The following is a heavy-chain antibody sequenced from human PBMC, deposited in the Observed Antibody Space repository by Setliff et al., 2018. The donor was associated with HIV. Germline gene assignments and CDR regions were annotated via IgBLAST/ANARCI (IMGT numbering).Heavy chain of an antibody. CDR3: AKTWIQLWATEDY. D-gene: IGHD5-18*01. Sequence: GGSLRLSCAASGFIFSSYAMHWVRQAPGKGLEWVAVMSYDGNNKYYADSVKGRFTISRDNSKNTLFLQMNSLRAEDTAVYYCAKTWIQLWATEDYWGQGTLVTVSS. V-gene: IGHV3-30*07. CDR1: GFIFSSYA. CDR2: MSYDGNNK. J-gene: IGHJ4*02.